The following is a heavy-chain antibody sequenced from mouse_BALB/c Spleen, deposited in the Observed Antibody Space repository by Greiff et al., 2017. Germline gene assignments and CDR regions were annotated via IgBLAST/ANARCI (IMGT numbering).Heavy chain of an antibody. V-gene: IGHV14-3*02. CDR2: IDPANGNT. J-gene: IGHJ4*01. CDR1: GFNIKDTY. CDR3: ARNYGIYAMDY. Sequence: EVQLQQSGAELVKPGASVKLSCTASGFNIKDTYMHWVKQRPEQGLEWIGRIDPANGNTKYDPKFQGKATITADTSSNTAYLQLSSLTSEDTAVYYCARNYGIYAMDYWGQGTSVTVSS. D-gene: IGHD1-2*01.